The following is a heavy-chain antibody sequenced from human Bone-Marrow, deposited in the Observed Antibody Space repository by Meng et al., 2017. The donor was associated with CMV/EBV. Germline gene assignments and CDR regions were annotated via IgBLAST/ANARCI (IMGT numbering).Heavy chain of an antibody. CDR2: IRHDGTTK. J-gene: IGHJ4*02. CDR3: ARETTRKGPPSY. Sequence: GGSLRLSCAASGFTFDTHGMHWVRQAPGKGLEWVAFIRHDGTTKFYGDSVKGRFTISRDNSKNTLYLQMNSLRAEDTAVYYCARETTRKGPPSYWGQGTLVTVSS. CDR1: GFTFDTHG. V-gene: IGHV3-30*02. D-gene: IGHD1/OR15-1a*01.